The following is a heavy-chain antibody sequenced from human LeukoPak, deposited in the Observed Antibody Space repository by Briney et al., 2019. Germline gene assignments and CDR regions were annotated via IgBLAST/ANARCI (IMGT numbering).Heavy chain of an antibody. CDR3: ARVKLSLLRDNWFDP. V-gene: IGHV1-46*01. CDR1: GYIFTGYY. Sequence: ASVKVSCKASGYIFTGYYMHWVRQAPGQGLEWMGIINPSGGSTTYAQKFQGRVTMTRDTSTSTVYMELSSLRSEDTAVYYCARVKLSLLRDNWFDPWGQGTLVTVSS. J-gene: IGHJ5*02. CDR2: INPSGGST. D-gene: IGHD2-15*01.